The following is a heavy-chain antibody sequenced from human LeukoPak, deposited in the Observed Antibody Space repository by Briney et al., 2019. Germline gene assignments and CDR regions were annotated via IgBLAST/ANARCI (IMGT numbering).Heavy chain of an antibody. D-gene: IGHD6-13*01. Sequence: PSETLSLTCTVSGGSISSYYWSWVRQPLGQGLEWIAYMYYTGSTYYNPSLKGRATLSVDTSKNQFSLKFDATTAADTAIYYCARSTFSSSWNLWGQGTLVTVSS. CDR3: ARSTFSSSWNL. CDR1: GGSISSYY. CDR2: MYYTGST. J-gene: IGHJ4*02. V-gene: IGHV4-59*08.